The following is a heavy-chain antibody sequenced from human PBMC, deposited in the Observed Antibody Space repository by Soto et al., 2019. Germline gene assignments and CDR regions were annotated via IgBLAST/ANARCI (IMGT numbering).Heavy chain of an antibody. D-gene: IGHD3-16*02. CDR2: INPNSGGT. CDR3: ARDVCPLGELSLSSRADAFDI. Sequence: QVQLVQSGAEVKKPGASVKVSCKASGYTFTGYYMHWVRQAPGQGLEWMGWINPNSGGTNYAQKFQGWVTMTRDTSISTAYMELSRLRSDDTAVYYCARDVCPLGELSLSSRADAFDIWGQGTMVTVSS. CDR1: GYTFTGYY. V-gene: IGHV1-2*04. J-gene: IGHJ3*02.